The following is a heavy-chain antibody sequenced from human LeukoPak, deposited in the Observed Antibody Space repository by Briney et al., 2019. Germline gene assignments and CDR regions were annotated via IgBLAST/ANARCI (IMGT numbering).Heavy chain of an antibody. Sequence: ASVKVSCKASGYTFTGYYMHWVRQAPGQGLGWMGWINPNSGGTNYAQKFQGRVTMTRDTSISTAYMELSRLRSDDTAVYYCARGCGGSCYYYYMDVWGKGTTVTISS. D-gene: IGHD2-15*01. V-gene: IGHV1-2*02. J-gene: IGHJ6*03. CDR2: INPNSGGT. CDR1: GYTFTGYY. CDR3: ARGCGGSCYYYYMDV.